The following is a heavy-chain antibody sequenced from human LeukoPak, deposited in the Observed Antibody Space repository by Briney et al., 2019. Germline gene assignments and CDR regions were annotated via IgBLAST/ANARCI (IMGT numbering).Heavy chain of an antibody. CDR1: GFTFSGSA. V-gene: IGHV3-73*01. J-gene: IGHJ2*01. Sequence: WGSLTLSCAASGFTFSGSAMHWVRQASGKGLEWVGRIRSKANNYATTYAASVKGRFTISRDDSKITAYLHMNSLKTEDTAVYYCTRHIWFGEGWYFDLWGRGTLHSVFS. D-gene: IGHD3-10*01. CDR3: TRHIWFGEGWYFDL. CDR2: IRSKANNYAT.